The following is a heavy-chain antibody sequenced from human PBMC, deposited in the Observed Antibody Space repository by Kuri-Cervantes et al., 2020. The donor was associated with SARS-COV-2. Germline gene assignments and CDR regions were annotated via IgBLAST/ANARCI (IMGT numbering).Heavy chain of an antibody. J-gene: IGHJ4*02. CDR2: MNPNSGNT. CDR3: ARLRYSNGWYYDY. V-gene: IGHV1-8*01. D-gene: IGHD6-19*01. CDR1: GYTFTSYN. Sequence: ASVKVSCKASGYTFTSYNINWVRQATGQGLEWMGWMNPNSGNTGYAQKFQGRVTMTRNTSISTAHMELSSLRSEDTAVYYCARLRYSNGWYYDYWGQGTLVTVSS.